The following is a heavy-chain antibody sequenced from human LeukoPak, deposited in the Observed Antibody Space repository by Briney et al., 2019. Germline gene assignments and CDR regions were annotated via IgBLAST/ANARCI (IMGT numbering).Heavy chain of an antibody. CDR1: GGSISSYY. D-gene: IGHD3-3*01. CDR2: IYYNGST. Sequence: SETLSLTCTVSGGSISSYYWSWIRQPPGKGLEWIGYIYYNGSTNYNPSLKSRVTISVDTSKNQFSLKLSSVTAADTAVYYCARGALVLRFLEWLSPYYFDYWGQGTLVTVSS. CDR3: ARGALVLRFLEWLSPYYFDY. J-gene: IGHJ4*02. V-gene: IGHV4-59*01.